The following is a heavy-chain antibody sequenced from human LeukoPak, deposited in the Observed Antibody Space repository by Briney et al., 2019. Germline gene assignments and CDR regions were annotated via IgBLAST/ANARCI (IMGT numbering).Heavy chain of an antibody. D-gene: IGHD2-15*01. CDR3: TTEERVSSGYCSGGSCYIDY. J-gene: IGHJ4*02. CDR2: IKSKTDGGTT. Sequence: GGSLGLSCAASGFTFSNAWMNWVRQAPGKGLEWVGRIKSKTDGGTTDYAAPVKGRFTISRDDSKNTLYLQMNSLKTEDTAVYYCTTEERVSSGYCSGGSCYIDYWGQGTLVTVSS. CDR1: GFTFSNAW. V-gene: IGHV3-15*01.